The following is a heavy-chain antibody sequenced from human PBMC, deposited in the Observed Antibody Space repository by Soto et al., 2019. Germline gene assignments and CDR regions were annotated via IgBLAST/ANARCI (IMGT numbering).Heavy chain of an antibody. J-gene: IGHJ2*01. Sequence: GGSLRLSCAVSGFTFDDYALYWVRQAPGKGLEWVSGIRWNSGSSGYADSVKGRLTISRDNAKNSLYLQMNSLRAEDTALYFCARGVLTSADYRGLLDLRARGTLVTGSS. CDR3: ARGVLTSADYRGLLDL. V-gene: IGHV3-9*01. CDR2: IRWNSGSS. D-gene: IGHD3-22*01. CDR1: GFTFDDYA.